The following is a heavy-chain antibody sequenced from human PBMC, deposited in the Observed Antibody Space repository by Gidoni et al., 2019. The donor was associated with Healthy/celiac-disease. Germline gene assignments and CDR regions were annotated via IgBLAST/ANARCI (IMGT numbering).Heavy chain of an antibody. J-gene: IGHJ3*02. CDR2: IYYSGSN. D-gene: IGHD4-17*01. Sequence: QVQLQESGPGLVKPSQTLSLPGTGSGGSISSGGYYWSWIRQHPGKGLEWIGYIYYSGSNYYNPFLKSRVTISVDTSKNQFSLKLSSVTAAATAVYYCARARTTVTTRGAFDIWGQGTMVTVSS. CDR3: ARARTTVTTRGAFDI. CDR1: GGSISSGGYY. V-gene: IGHV4-31*03.